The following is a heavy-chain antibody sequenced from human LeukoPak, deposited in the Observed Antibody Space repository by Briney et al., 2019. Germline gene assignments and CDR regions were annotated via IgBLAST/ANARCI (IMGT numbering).Heavy chain of an antibody. V-gene: IGHV4-39*01. CDR2: IYYTGTT. Sequence: SETLSLTCIVSGGSVSSGSYYWGWIRQPPGKGLEWIRNIYYTGTTYYKPSLKSRVTISLDTSKNQFSLNLSSVTAADTAVYYCARRRSGSSSIDYWDQGTLVTVSS. D-gene: IGHD6-13*01. CDR3: ARRRSGSSSIDY. J-gene: IGHJ4*02. CDR1: GGSVSSGSYY.